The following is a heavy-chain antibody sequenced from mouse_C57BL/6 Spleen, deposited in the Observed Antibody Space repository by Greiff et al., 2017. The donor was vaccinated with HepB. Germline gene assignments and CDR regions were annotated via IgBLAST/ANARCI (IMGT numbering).Heavy chain of an antibody. CDR3: ARYEAYSNSWFAY. CDR2: IDPANGNT. Sequence: EVQLQESVAELVRPGASVKLSCTASGFNIKNTYMHWVKQRPEQGLEWIGRIDPANGNTKYAPKFQGKATITADTSSNTAYLQLSSLTSEDTAIYYCARYEAYSNSWFAYWGQGTLVTVSA. CDR1: GFNIKNTY. D-gene: IGHD2-5*01. V-gene: IGHV14-3*01. J-gene: IGHJ3*01.